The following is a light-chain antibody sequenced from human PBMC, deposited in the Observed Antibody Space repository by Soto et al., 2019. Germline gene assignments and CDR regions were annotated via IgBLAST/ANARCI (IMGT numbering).Light chain of an antibody. CDR1: QSVSSN. V-gene: IGKV3-15*01. CDR3: QQYNNWPRT. CDR2: GAS. J-gene: IGKJ1*01. Sequence: EIVMTQSPATLSVSPGERATLSCRASQSVSSNLAWYQQKPGQAPRLLFYGASTRATGIPARFSGSGSGTEFTLTISSLQSEDFAVYYCQQYNNWPRTFGKGTKVDIK.